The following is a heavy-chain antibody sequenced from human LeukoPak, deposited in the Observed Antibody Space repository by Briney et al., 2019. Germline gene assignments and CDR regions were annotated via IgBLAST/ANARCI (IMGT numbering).Heavy chain of an antibody. CDR3: TRDFWTDY. J-gene: IGHJ4*02. V-gene: IGHV3-7*01. CDR2: IKLDGTQK. D-gene: IGHD3/OR15-3a*01. CDR1: GFTFSSYS. Sequence: PGGSLRLSCAASGFTFSSYSMSWIRQAPGRGLEWVANIKLDGTQKNYIQSVRGRFTISRDNARNFLYLQLSSLRAEDTAVYYCTRDFWTDYRGQGTLVTVSS.